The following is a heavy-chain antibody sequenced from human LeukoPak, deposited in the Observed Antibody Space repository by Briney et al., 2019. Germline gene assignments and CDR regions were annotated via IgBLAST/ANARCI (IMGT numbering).Heavy chain of an antibody. V-gene: IGHV4-39*01. CDR2: IYYSGST. CDR3: ARRRYYYDSSGYSN. J-gene: IGHJ4*02. Sequence: WVRQAPGKGLEWIGSIYYSGSTYYNPSLKSRVTISVDTSKNQFSLKLSSVTAADTAVYYCARRRYYYDSSGYSNWGQGTLVTVSS. D-gene: IGHD3-22*01.